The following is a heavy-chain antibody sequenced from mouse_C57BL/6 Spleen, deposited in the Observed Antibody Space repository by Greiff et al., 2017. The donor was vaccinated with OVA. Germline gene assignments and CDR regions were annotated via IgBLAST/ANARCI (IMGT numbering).Heavy chain of an antibody. CDR1: GYAFSSSW. D-gene: IGHD1-1*01. Sequence: QVQLQQSGPELVKPGASVKISCKASGYAFSSSWMNWVKQRPGKGLEWIGRIYPGDGDTNYNGKFKGKATLTADKSSSTAYMQLSSLTSEDSAVYFCAREYYYGSSFDYWGQGTTLTVSS. V-gene: IGHV1-82*01. J-gene: IGHJ2*01. CDR2: IYPGDGDT. CDR3: AREYYYGSSFDY.